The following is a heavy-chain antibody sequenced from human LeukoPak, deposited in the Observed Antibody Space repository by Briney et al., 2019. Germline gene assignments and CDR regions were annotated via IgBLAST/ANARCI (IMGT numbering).Heavy chain of an antibody. CDR1: GFTFSSDW. Sequence: PGGSLRLSCAASGFTFSSDWMHWVRQAPGKGLEWVAFIYYDGSNIYYADYVKGRFTISRDISKNTLYLQMDSLRAEDTAIYYCARDWKTNSFDYWGQGTLVTVSS. D-gene: IGHD1-1*01. CDR3: ARDWKTNSFDY. J-gene: IGHJ4*02. V-gene: IGHV3-33*08. CDR2: IYYDGSNI.